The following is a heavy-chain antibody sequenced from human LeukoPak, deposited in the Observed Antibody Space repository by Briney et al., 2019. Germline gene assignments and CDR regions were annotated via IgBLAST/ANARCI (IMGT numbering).Heavy chain of an antibody. Sequence: GASVKVSCKASGYSFTSHYMHWVRQAPGEGLEWMGGFNPEDGETIYAQKFQGRVTMTEDTSTDTAYMELTSLRSEDTAVYYCATCPIGLRFCNWFDPWGPGTLVTVSS. V-gene: IGHV1-24*01. J-gene: IGHJ5*02. D-gene: IGHD5-12*01. CDR2: FNPEDGET. CDR1: GYSFTSHY. CDR3: ATCPIGLRFCNWFDP.